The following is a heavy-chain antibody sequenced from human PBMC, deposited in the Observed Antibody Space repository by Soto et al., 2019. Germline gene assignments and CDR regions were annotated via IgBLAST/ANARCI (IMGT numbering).Heavy chain of an antibody. V-gene: IGHV1-18*03. CDR3: ARGGGEIDF. D-gene: IGHD3-16*01. J-gene: IGHJ4*02. CDR1: GYTFTSYV. Sequence: VQLVQSGGAVQKPGASVKVSCKASGYTFTSYVITWVRQAPGQGLEWMGWISSYNGNTNSSQKFQGRVTMTTDTSTNTAYSGLRSLKSDNMAISYCARGGGEIDFWGQGTLVTVSS. CDR2: ISSYNGNT.